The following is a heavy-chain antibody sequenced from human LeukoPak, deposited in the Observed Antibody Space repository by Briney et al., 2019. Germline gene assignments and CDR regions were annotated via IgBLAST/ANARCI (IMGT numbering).Heavy chain of an antibody. CDR2: IIPIFGTA. J-gene: IGHJ4*02. CDR1: GGTFSSYA. Sequence: SVKVSCKASGGTFSSYAISWVRQAPGQGLEWMGGIIPIFGTANYAQKFQGRVTITADKSTSTAYMELRSLRSDDTAVYYCARVQGSSGWYIFDYWGQGTLVTVSS. CDR3: ARVQGSSGWYIFDY. V-gene: IGHV1-69*06. D-gene: IGHD6-19*01.